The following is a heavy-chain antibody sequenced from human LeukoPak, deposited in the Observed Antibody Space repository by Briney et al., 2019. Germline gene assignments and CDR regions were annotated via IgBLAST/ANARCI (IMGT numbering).Heavy chain of an antibody. Sequence: PSETLSLTCAVYGGSFSGYYWSWIRQPPGKGLEWIGRIYTSGSTNYNPSLKSRVTISVDTSKNQFSLKLSSVTAADTAVYYCAREVEGATSYAFDIWGQGTMVTVSS. D-gene: IGHD1-26*01. J-gene: IGHJ3*02. CDR2: IYTSGST. CDR1: GGSFSGYY. CDR3: AREVEGATSYAFDI. V-gene: IGHV4-59*10.